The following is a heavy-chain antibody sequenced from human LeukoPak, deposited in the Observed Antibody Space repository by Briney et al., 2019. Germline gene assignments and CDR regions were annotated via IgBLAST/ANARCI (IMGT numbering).Heavy chain of an antibody. CDR2: INPNSGGT. CDR3: ARDFYRGFFDY. V-gene: IGHV1-2*02. D-gene: IGHD3-10*01. J-gene: IGHJ4*02. Sequence: ASVKVSCKASGYTFTGYYMHWVRQAPGQGLEWMGWINPNSGGTNYARKFQGRVTMTRDTSISTAYMELSRLRSDDTAVYYCARDFYRGFFDYWGQGTLVTVSS. CDR1: GYTFTGYY.